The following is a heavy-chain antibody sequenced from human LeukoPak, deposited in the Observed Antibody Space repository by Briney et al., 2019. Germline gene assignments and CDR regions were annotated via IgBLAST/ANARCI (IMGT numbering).Heavy chain of an antibody. CDR1: GYTFTGYY. J-gene: IGHJ4*02. D-gene: IGHD6-13*01. Sequence: ASVKVSCKASGYTFTGYYMHWVRQAPGQGLEWMGWINPNSGGTNYAQKFQGRVTMTRDTSISTAYMELSRLRSDDTAVYYCAREDSSSWYGDYWGQGTLVTVSS. V-gene: IGHV1-2*02. CDR2: INPNSGGT. CDR3: AREDSSSWYGDY.